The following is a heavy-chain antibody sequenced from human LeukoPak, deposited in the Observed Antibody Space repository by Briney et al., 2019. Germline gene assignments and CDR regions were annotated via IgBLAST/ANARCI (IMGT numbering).Heavy chain of an antibody. V-gene: IGHV3-30*18. D-gene: IGHD2-2*01. CDR1: GLPFSSFG. J-gene: IGHJ4*02. CDR2: ISYDGSIE. CDR3: AKEEGYCSRKTCPGNF. Sequence: GGSLRLSCAAPGLPFSSFGMHWVRQAPGKGLEWVAVISYDGSIEYYADSVRGRFSISRDNSKNTLYLQMNSLRAEDTAVYFCAKEEGYCSRKTCPGNFWGQGTLVSVSS.